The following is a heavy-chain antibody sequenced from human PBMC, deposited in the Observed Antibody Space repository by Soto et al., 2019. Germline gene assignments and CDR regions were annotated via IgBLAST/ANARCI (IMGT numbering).Heavy chain of an antibody. J-gene: IGHJ2*01. CDR2: IYYSGST. V-gene: IGHV4-61*01. CDR3: ARVHDSSGHYKYWYFDL. Sequence: SETLSLTCTVSGVSVSSDSYHWAWVRQPPGGGLEFIASIYYSGSTNYNGSLKGRVTISADSSKNQFALRLNSVTAADTAVYYCARVHDSSGHYKYWYFDLWGRGTLVTVS. CDR1: GVSVSSDSYH. D-gene: IGHD3-22*01.